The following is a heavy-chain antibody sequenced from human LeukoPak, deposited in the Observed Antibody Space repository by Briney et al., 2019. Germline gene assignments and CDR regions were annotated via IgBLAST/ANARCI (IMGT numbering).Heavy chain of an antibody. CDR1: GGSFTGYF. D-gene: IGHD3-10*01. CDR2: INHRGVT. V-gene: IGHV4-34*01. CDR3: ASGPGTSVIRGVSPKY. Sequence: PSETLSLTCAVYGGSFTGYFCWIRQSPEKGLEWIGEINHRGVTNYRPSLGGRVSIFTDRSLNQFSLRLTSVTAADTGTYYCASGPGTSVIRGVSPKYWGQGTPVTVSS. J-gene: IGHJ4*02.